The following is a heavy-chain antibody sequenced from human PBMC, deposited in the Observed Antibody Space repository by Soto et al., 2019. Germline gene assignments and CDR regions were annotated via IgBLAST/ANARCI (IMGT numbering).Heavy chain of an antibody. J-gene: IGHJ3*02. Sequence: QVQLVESGGGVVQPGRSLRLSCAASGFTFSSYGMHWVRQAPGKGLEWVAVIWYDGSNKYYADSVKGRFTISRDNSKNTLYLQMNSLRAEDTAVYYCARDLELLWFGVGPSPSGHDAFDIWGQGTMVTVSS. CDR3: ARDLELLWFGVGPSPSGHDAFDI. CDR2: IWYDGSNK. CDR1: GFTFSSYG. D-gene: IGHD3-10*01. V-gene: IGHV3-33*01.